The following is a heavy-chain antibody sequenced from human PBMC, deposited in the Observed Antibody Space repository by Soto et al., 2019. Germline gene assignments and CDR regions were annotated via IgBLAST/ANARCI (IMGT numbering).Heavy chain of an antibody. CDR3: AIYDSTTKFDP. CDR1: GYTFTSYC. CDR2: ISAYNGNT. V-gene: IGHV1-18*04. D-gene: IGHD3-22*01. Sequence: ASVKVSCKASGYTFTSYCISWVRQAPGQGLEWMGWISAYNGNTNYAQKLQGRVTMTTDTSTSTAYMELRSLRSDDTAVYYCAIYDSTTKFDPWGQGTLVTVSS. J-gene: IGHJ5*02.